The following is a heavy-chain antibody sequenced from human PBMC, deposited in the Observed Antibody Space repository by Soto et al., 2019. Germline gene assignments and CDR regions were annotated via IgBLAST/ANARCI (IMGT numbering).Heavy chain of an antibody. Sequence: SETLSLTCTVSGGSISSYYWSWIRQPPGKGLEWIGYIYYSGSTNYNPSLKSRVTISVDTSKNQFSLKLTSVTAADTAVYYCASYYDYGDYYFDDCGQGTRVTVSS. V-gene: IGHV4-59*12. J-gene: IGHJ4*02. CDR1: GGSISSYY. D-gene: IGHD4-17*01. CDR2: IYYSGST. CDR3: ASYYDYGDYYFDD.